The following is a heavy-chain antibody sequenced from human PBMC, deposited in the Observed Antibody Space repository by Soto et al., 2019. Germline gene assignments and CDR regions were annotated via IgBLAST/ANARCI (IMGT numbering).Heavy chain of an antibody. V-gene: IGHV1-18*01. CDR1: GYTFTSYG. D-gene: IGHD3-3*01. J-gene: IGHJ5*02. Sequence: GASVKVSCAASGYTFTSYGISWVRQAPGQGLEWMGWISAYNGNTNYAQKLQGRVTMTTDTSTSTAYMELRSLRSDDTAVYYCARGISLWSGYQYNWFDPWGQGTLVTVSS. CDR2: ISAYNGNT. CDR3: ARGISLWSGYQYNWFDP.